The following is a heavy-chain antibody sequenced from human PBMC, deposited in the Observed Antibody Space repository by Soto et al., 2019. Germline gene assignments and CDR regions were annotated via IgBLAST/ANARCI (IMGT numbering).Heavy chain of an antibody. D-gene: IGHD1-1*01. V-gene: IGHV3-23*01. CDR3: AKFGMATTKRSPPYYIDY. CDR2: ISSSGGGT. J-gene: IGHJ4*02. Sequence: PGGSLRLSCAASGFTFSSYAMSWVRQAPGKGLEWVSSISSSGGGTYYADSVKGRFTFSRDNSKNTLYLQMNSLRAEDAAVYYCAKFGMATTKRSPPYYIDYWGQGALVTVSS. CDR1: GFTFSSYA.